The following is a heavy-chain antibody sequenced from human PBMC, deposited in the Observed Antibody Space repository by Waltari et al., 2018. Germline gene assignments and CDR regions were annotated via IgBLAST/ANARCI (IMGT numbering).Heavy chain of an antibody. J-gene: IGHJ5*01. CDR1: GQTSTALW. CDR2: ISPNTGAT. V-gene: IGHV1-2*02. CDR3: ARLGGSGYWSWFDS. D-gene: IGHD3-22*01. Sequence: QVQLVQSGSEVKEPGASVRVSFKASGQTSTALWVHWVRQAPGQGLEWMGWISPNTGATKYAQKFLGRVTMTTDTSISTVYMEMSTLKSDDAAVYYCARLGGSGYWSWFDSWGQGTLVTVSS.